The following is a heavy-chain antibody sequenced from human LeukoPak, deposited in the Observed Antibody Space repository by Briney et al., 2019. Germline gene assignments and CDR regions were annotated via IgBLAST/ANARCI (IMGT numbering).Heavy chain of an antibody. CDR1: GYTFTSYA. Sequence: ASVKVSCKASGYTFTSYAMHWVRQAPGQRLEWMGWINAGNGNTKYSQKFQGRVTITADESTSTAYMELSSLRSEDTAVYYCARDLCSSGWYRCWFDPWGQGTLVTVSS. CDR2: INAGNGNT. V-gene: IGHV1-3*01. CDR3: ARDLCSSGWYRCWFDP. D-gene: IGHD6-19*01. J-gene: IGHJ5*02.